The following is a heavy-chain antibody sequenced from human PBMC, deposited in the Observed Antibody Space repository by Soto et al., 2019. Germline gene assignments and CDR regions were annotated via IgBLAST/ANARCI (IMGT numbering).Heavy chain of an antibody. D-gene: IGHD3-10*01. J-gene: IGHJ6*02. CDR1: GFTFSSYS. CDR2: ISSSSSTI. V-gene: IGHV3-48*02. CDR3: ASYYGAYYYYGMDV. Sequence: GGSLRLSCAASGFTFSSYSMNWVRQAPGKGLEWVSYISSSSSTIYYADSVKGRFTISRDDAKNSLYLQMNSLRDEDTAVYYCASYYGAYYYYGMDVWGQGTTVTVSS.